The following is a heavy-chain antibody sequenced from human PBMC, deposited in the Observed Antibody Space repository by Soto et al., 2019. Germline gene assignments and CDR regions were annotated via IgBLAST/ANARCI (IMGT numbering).Heavy chain of an antibody. CDR2: INHSGST. J-gene: IGHJ3*02. CDR3: GRYGQWRAFDI. V-gene: IGHV4-34*01. Sequence: SETLSLTCAVYGGSFSGYYWSWIRQPPGKGLEWIGEINHSGSTNYNPSLKSRVTISVDTSKNQFSLKLSSVTAADTAVYYCGRYGQWRAFDIWGQGKMVTVSS. D-gene: IGHD6-19*01. CDR1: GGSFSGYY.